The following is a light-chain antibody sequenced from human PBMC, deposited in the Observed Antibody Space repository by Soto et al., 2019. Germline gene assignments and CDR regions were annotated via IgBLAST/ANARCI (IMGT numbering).Light chain of an antibody. CDR2: GAS. Sequence: ELVLTQSPGTLSLSPGERATLSCRASQSVSSSYLAWYQQKPGQAPRLLIYGASSRATGIPDRFSGSGCGTDFTLTISRLEPEDFAGYYCKQYVSSPPGTFGQGTKV. CDR3: KQYVSSPPGT. CDR1: QSVSSSY. V-gene: IGKV3-20*01. J-gene: IGKJ1*01.